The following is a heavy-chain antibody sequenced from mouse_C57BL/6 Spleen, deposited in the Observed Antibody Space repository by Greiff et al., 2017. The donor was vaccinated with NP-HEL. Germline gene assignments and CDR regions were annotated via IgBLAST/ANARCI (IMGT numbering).Heavy chain of an antibody. V-gene: IGHV3-6*01. CDR2: ISYDGSN. CDR1: GYSITSGYY. J-gene: IGHJ3*01. CDR3: ARGDQQGFAY. Sequence: VSGPGLVKPSQSLSLTCSVTGYSITSGYYWNWIRQFPGNKLEWMGYISYDGSNNYNPSLKNRISITRDTSKNQFFLKLNSVTTEDTATYYCARGDQQGFAYWGQGTLVTVSA.